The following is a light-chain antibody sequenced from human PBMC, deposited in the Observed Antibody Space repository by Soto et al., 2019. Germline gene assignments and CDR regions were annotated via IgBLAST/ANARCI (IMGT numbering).Light chain of an antibody. V-gene: IGLV2-8*01. CDR2: QVS. Sequence: QSALTQPPSASGSPGQSVTITCTGTSGDVGGDYNYVSWYQRHPGKAPKLIIYQVSKRPSGVPDRFSGSKSGHTASLTVSGLQAEDEADYYCSSFAGRYNLVLGGGTNLTVL. J-gene: IGLJ3*02. CDR3: SSFAGRYNLV. CDR1: SGDVGGDYNY.